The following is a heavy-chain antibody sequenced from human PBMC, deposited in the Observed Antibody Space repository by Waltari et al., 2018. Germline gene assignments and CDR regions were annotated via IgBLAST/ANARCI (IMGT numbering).Heavy chain of an antibody. D-gene: IGHD5-12*01. J-gene: IGHJ4*02. CDR3: ARQSSGYERDDY. CDR1: GDNFARYW. CDR2: IDPSDSYT. Sequence: EVQLVQSGAEVKMPGESLRISCKGSGDNFARYWISWVRQMPGKGLEWMGMIDPSDSYTKYSPAFQGHVTISADKSISTAYLQWSSLQASDTAMYYCARQSSGYERDDYWGQGTLVTVSS. V-gene: IGHV5-10-1*03.